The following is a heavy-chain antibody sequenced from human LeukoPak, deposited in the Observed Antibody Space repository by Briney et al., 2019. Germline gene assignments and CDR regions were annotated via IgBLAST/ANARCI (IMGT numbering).Heavy chain of an antibody. CDR1: GGSFSGYY. CDR3: AREGYSGSDFDS. J-gene: IGHJ4*02. V-gene: IGHV4-34*01. D-gene: IGHD2-21*01. Sequence: SETLSPTCAVYGGSFSGYYWSWIRQPPGKGLEWIGEINHSGSTNYNPSLKSRVTMSVDTSKNQFSLKLRSVTAADTAVYYCAREGYSGSDFDSWGQGTLVTVSS. CDR2: INHSGST.